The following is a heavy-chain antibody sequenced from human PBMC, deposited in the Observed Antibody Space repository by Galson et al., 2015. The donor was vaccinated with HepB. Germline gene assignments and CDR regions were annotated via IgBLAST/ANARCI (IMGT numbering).Heavy chain of an antibody. CDR2: IYPGDSDT. CDR3: ARLEGYSYGYSPIDY. V-gene: IGHV5-51*01. Sequence: QSGAEVKKPGESLKISCKGSGSSFTSYWIGWVRQMPGKGLEWMGIIYPGDSDTRYSPSFQGQVTISADKSISTAYLQWSSLKASDTAMYYCARLEGYSYGYSPIDYWGQGTLVTVSS. D-gene: IGHD5-18*01. J-gene: IGHJ4*02. CDR1: GSSFTSYW.